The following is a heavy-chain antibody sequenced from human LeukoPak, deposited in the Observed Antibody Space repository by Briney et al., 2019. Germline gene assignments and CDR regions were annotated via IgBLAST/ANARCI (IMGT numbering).Heavy chain of an antibody. CDR1: GYSISSGFY. V-gene: IGHV4-38-2*02. CDR2: INHSGDT. Sequence: PSETLSLTCTVSGYSISSGFYWGWIRQPPGKGLEWIGTINHSGDTYSNPSLKSRVTISVDTSKNQFSLKLSSVTAADTAVYYCARDTTTVNYYMDVWGKGTTVTVSS. J-gene: IGHJ6*03. D-gene: IGHD4-17*01. CDR3: ARDTTTVNYYMDV.